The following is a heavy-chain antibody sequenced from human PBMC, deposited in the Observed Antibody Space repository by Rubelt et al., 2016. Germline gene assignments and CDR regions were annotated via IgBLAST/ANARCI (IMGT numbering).Heavy chain of an antibody. CDR1: GFTFSGSA. D-gene: IGHD4/OR15-4a*01. CDR3: ARAAYGDMAYNHVDK. Sequence: VQLVESGGGLVQPGGSLKLSCAASGFTFSGSAMHWVRQAAGKGLEWVAVIWYDGSNKNYADSVKGRFIISRDNSKNTLYLQMSSLSEEDTAVDFCARAAYGDMAYNHVDKWGQGTLVTVSS. CDR2: IWYDGSNK. V-gene: IGHV3-33*08. J-gene: IGHJ4*02.